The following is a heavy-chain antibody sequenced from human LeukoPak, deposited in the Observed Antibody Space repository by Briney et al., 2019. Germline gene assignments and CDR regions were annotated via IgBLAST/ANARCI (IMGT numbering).Heavy chain of an antibody. CDR1: GYSFRSYW. D-gene: IGHD6-13*01. J-gene: IGHJ4*02. V-gene: IGHV5-51*01. Sequence: GESLKISCKGSGYSFRSYWIGWVRQPPGKGLEWMGIIYPNDFDIRYSPSFRGQVTISADKSITTVYLQWNSLKASDTAIYYCARWGEYSSSPPGHWGQGTLVTVSS. CDR2: IYPNDFDI. CDR3: ARWGEYSSSPPGH.